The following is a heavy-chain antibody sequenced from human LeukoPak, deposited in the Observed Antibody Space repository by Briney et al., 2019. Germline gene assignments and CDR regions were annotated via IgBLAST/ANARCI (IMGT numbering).Heavy chain of an antibody. CDR3: ATDVRRVRTTVTTLGY. CDR2: FDPEDGET. CDR1: GCTLTELS. Sequence: ASVKVSCKVSGCTLTELSMHWVRQAPGKGLEWMGGFDPEDGETIYAQKFQGRVTMTEDTSTDTAYMELSSLRSEDTAVYYCATDVRRVRTTVTTLGYWGQGTLVTVSS. V-gene: IGHV1-24*01. J-gene: IGHJ4*02. D-gene: IGHD4-17*01.